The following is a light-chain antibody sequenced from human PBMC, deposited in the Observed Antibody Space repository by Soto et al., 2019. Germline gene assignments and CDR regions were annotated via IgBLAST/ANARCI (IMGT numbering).Light chain of an antibody. V-gene: IGKV3-11*01. CDR2: DAS. CDR1: QSVTTY. J-gene: IGKJ1*01. Sequence: EVVLTQSPATLSLSPGERDPLSCRASQSVTTYLAWYQQKPGQAPRLLIYDASNRATGVPARFSGSGSGTEFTLTISSLQSEDFAVYYCQQYNNWPPWTFGQGTKVDIK. CDR3: QQYNNWPPWT.